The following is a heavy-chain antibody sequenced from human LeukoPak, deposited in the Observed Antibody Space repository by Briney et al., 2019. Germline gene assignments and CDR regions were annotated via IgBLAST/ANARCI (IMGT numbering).Heavy chain of an antibody. CDR2: IPSSSRTI. CDR1: GFTFNNYS. Sequence: PGGSLRLSCAASGFTFNNYSMNWVRKAPGKGLEWISYIPSSSRTIYYADSVRGRFTISRDNAKNALYLQMNSLRAEDTGVYYCARDWDVFDIWGKGTMVTVSS. D-gene: IGHD1-26*01. V-gene: IGHV3-48*04. J-gene: IGHJ3*02. CDR3: ARDWDVFDI.